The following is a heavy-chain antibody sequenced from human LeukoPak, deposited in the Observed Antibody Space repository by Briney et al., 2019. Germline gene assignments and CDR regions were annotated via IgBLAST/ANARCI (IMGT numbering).Heavy chain of an antibody. Sequence: PGGSLRLSCAASGFTFSSYAMSWVRQAPGKGLEWVSYISSSGSTRYYADSVKGRFTISRDNAKNSLYLQMNSLRAEDTAVYYCARGYNSPVSWGQGTRDTVSS. D-gene: IGHD1-20*01. CDR1: GFTFSSYA. J-gene: IGHJ5*02. V-gene: IGHV3-48*04. CDR3: ARGYNSPVS. CDR2: ISSSGSTR.